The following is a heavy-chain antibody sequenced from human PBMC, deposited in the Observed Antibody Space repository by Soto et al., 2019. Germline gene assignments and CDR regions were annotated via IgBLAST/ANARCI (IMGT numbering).Heavy chain of an antibody. Sequence: GGSLRLSCAASGFTFSSYGMHWVRQAPGKGLEWVAVIWYDGSNKYYADSVKGRFTISRDNSKNTLYLQMNSLRAEDTAVYYCAFSLAAAGTGDWYYYYGMDVWGQGTTVTVSS. D-gene: IGHD6-13*01. CDR1: GFTFSSYG. CDR2: IWYDGSNK. CDR3: AFSLAAAGTGDWYYYYGMDV. V-gene: IGHV3-33*01. J-gene: IGHJ6*02.